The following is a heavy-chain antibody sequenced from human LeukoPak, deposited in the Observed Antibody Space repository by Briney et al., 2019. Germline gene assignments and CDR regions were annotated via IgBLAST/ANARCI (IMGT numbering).Heavy chain of an antibody. Sequence: GESLKISCKGSGYSFTTYWIAWVRQIPGRGLEWMGIISPDASEIRYSPSFRGQVTISADKSLTTAYLQWSRLKASDTAIYYCARHEGSGSYYSYWGQGTLVTVSS. J-gene: IGHJ4*02. CDR2: ISPDASEI. CDR1: GYSFTTYW. D-gene: IGHD1-26*01. CDR3: ARHEGSGSYYSY. V-gene: IGHV5-51*01.